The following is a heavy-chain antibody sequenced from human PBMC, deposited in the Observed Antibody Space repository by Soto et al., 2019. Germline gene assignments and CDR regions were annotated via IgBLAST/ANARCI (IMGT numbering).Heavy chain of an antibody. CDR3: AREVGHMDV. V-gene: IGHV1-18*04. CDR1: GYTFTTYG. Sequence: ASVKVSCKAFGYTFTTYGINWVRQAPGQGLEWMGWVSPYNGDTTYAQKVQGRVTMTTDTSTRTAYLELRSLRSDDTAAYYCAREVGHMDVWGQGTTVTVSS. CDR2: VSPYNGDT. J-gene: IGHJ6*02.